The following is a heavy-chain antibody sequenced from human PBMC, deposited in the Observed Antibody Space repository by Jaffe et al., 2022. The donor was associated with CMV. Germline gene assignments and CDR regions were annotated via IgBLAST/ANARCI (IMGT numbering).Heavy chain of an antibody. V-gene: IGHV3-7*01. CDR3: TRDFSPQRGETVWDAFDI. Sequence: VQLVESGGGLVQPGGSLTLSCAASDVSFSDSWMTWVRQAPGKGLEWVANIDQGGSGKKYADPVRGRFTVSRNNAENSLYLQLSSLRAEDTAVYFCTRDFSPQRGETVWDAFDIWGRGTMVTVSS. CDR1: DVSFSDSW. CDR2: IDQGGSGK. D-gene: IGHD2-21*01. J-gene: IGHJ3*02.